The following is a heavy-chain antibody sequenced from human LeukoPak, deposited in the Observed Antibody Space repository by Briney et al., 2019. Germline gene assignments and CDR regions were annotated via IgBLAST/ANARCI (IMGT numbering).Heavy chain of an antibody. CDR2: ISYDGRNI. J-gene: IGHJ4*02. D-gene: IGHD2-2*01. V-gene: IGHV3-30*18. CDR3: AKGPLRGTAAAIDY. Sequence: GKSLRLSCTASGFTFNNYGMHWVRQAPGKGLEWVAVISYDGRNIHYPDSVKGRFTISRDISTDTLWLQMDSLRTEDTAVYYCAKGPLRGTAAAIDYWGQGTLVTVSS. CDR1: GFTFNNYG.